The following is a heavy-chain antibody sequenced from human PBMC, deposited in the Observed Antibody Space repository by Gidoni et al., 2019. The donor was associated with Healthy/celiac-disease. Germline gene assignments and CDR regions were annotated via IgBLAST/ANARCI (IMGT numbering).Heavy chain of an antibody. CDR2: ISYDGSNK. Sequence: QVQLVESGGGVFQPGRSLRPSCEATGFPFGSYALPWVRQAPGKGLEWVAVISYDGSNKYYADSVKGRFTISRDNSKNTLYLQMNSLRAEDTAVYYCAREEEIYYGSGSYYNPFDYWGQGTLVTVSS. CDR1: GFPFGSYA. CDR3: AREEEIYYGSGSYYNPFDY. J-gene: IGHJ4*02. D-gene: IGHD3-10*01. V-gene: IGHV3-30-3*01.